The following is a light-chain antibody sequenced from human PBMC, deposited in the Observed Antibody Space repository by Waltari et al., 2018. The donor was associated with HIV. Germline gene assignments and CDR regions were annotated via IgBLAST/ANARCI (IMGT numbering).Light chain of an antibody. CDR2: DVS. V-gene: IGLV2-23*02. Sequence: QSALTQPASVSRSPGQSITISCTGTSSDVGGYNYVSWYQQHPGKAPKLMIYDVSKRPSGVSNRFSGSKSGNTASLTISGLQAEDEADYYCCSYAGSSTVVFGGGTKLTVL. CDR3: CSYAGSSTVV. J-gene: IGLJ2*01. CDR1: SSDVGGYNY.